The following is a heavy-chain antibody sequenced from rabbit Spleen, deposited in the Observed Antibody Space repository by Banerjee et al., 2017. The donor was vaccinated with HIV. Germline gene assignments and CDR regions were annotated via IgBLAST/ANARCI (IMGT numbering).Heavy chain of an antibody. CDR1: GFSFSDYW. CDR3: VRDADIPAICFDL. D-gene: IGHD3-1*01. V-gene: IGHV1S40*01. J-gene: IGHJ4*01. CDR2: IWSGDAST. Sequence: QSLEESGGGLVKPGGTLTLTCTASGFSFSDYWMCWVRQAPGKRPEWIGCIWSGDASTYYATWAKRRFTISTTSSTTVTLQMTGLTAADTATYFCVRDADIPAICFDLWGPGTLVTVS.